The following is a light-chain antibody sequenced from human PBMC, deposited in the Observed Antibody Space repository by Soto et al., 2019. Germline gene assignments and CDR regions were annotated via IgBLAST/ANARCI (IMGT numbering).Light chain of an antibody. CDR1: QSIGNW. J-gene: IGKJ1*01. CDR3: QQTYSPLRT. V-gene: IGKV1-39*01. CDR2: TAS. Sequence: IQMTQAPSTPSASLVDRVAIPCRASQSIGNWLAWYQQKPGKAPRLLIYTASNLQSGVPSRFSGTRSGTDFTLIISDLQAEDFATYYCQQTYSPLRTFGQGTKVDIK.